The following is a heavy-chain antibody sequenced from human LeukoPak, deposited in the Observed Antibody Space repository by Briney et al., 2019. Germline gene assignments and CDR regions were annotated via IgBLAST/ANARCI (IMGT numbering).Heavy chain of an antibody. CDR1: GFTFSSYA. V-gene: IGHV3-21*01. CDR3: TRDLRRVADY. D-gene: IGHD3-10*01. CDR2: ISSDSNYI. J-gene: IGHJ4*02. Sequence: GRSLRLSCAASGFTFSSYAMHWVRQAPGKGLEWVAAISSDSNYIYYADSLKGRFTISRDNAKNSLFLQMNSLRVEDTAVYYCTRDLRRVADYWGQGTLVTVSS.